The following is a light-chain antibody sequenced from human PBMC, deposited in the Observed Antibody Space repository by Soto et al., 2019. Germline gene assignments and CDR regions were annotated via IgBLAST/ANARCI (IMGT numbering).Light chain of an antibody. CDR2: DVS. CDR3: TSYTSRSTPFYV. V-gene: IGLV2-14*01. CDR1: SSDVGGYNF. Sequence: QSVLTQPASVSGSPGQSTTISCTGTSSDVGGYNFVSWFQHHPGKAPKLIISDVSDRPSGVSNRFSGSKSGNTASLTISGLQADDEADYYCTSYTSRSTPFYVFGTGTKVTAL. J-gene: IGLJ1*01.